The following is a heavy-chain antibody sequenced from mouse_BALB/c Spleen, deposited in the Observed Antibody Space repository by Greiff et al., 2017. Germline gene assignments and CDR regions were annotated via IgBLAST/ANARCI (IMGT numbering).Heavy chain of an antibody. CDR3: ARVGGDNAMDY. CDR2: IYYSGTI. CDR1: GISITTGNYR. J-gene: IGHJ4*01. Sequence: ESGPGLVKPSQTVSLTCTVTGISITTGNYRWSWIRQFPGNKLEWIGNIYYSGTITYNPSLTSRTTITRDTSKNQFFLEMNSLTAEDTATYYCARVGGDNAMDYWGQGTSVTVSS. V-gene: IGHV3-5*02.